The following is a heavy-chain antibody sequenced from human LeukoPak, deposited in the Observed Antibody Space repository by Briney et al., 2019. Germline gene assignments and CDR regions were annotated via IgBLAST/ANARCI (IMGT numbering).Heavy chain of an antibody. CDR2: INPNSGDT. Sequence: ASVKVSCKASGCTFTAYYIHWVRQAPGQGLEWMAWINPNSGDTNYAQKFLGRVTVTSDTSISTAYMELSRLTSDDTAVHYCARDLTRLDVDDYWGQGTLVTVSS. J-gene: IGHJ4*02. CDR1: GCTFTAYY. V-gene: IGHV1-2*02. D-gene: IGHD4-11*01. CDR3: ARDLTRLDVDDY.